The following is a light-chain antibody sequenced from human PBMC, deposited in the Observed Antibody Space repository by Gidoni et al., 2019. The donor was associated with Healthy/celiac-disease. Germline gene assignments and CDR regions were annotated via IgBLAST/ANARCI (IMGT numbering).Light chain of an antibody. CDR1: SSDVGSYNL. CDR3: CSYAGSVV. J-gene: IGLJ2*01. V-gene: IGLV2-23*01. CDR2: EGS. Sequence: QSALTQPASVSGSPGQSITISCTGTSSDVGSYNLVSWYQQHPGKAPKLMIDEGSKRPSGVSNRFSGSKSGNTASLTISGLQAEDEADYYCCSYAGSVVFGGGTKLTAL.